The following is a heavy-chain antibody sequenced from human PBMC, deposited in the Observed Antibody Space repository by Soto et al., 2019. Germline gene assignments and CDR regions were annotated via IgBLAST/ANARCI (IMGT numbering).Heavy chain of an antibody. D-gene: IGHD3-9*01. Sequence: EVQLVESGGGLVQPGRSLRLSCAVSGFTFDDFGMYWVRQVPGKGLEWVSGISWGGGRVGYADSVKGRFSISRDNAKNSLYLQMNGLRPEDTALYYCVKGSYDALTGYSFYFDYWGQGSLVTVSS. CDR2: ISWGGGRV. CDR3: VKGSYDALTGYSFYFDY. CDR1: GFTFDDFG. V-gene: IGHV3-9*01. J-gene: IGHJ4*02.